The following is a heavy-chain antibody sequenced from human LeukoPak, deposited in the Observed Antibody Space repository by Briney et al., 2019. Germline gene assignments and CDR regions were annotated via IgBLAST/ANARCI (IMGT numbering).Heavy chain of an antibody. J-gene: IGHJ4*02. D-gene: IGHD4/OR15-4a*01. V-gene: IGHV4-61*01. CDR3: ARGPISYGANFDY. CDR1: GGSVSSGSYY. CDR2: IYYSGST. Sequence: NPSETLSLTCTVSGGSVSSGSYYWSWIRQPPGKGLEWIGYIYYSGSTNYNPSLKSRVTISVDTSKNQFSLKLSSVTAADTAVYYCARGPISYGANFDYWGQGTLVTVSS.